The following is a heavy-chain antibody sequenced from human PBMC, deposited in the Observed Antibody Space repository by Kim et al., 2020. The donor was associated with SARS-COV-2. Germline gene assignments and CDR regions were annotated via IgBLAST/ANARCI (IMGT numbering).Heavy chain of an antibody. D-gene: IGHD3-10*01. V-gene: IGHV3-48*02. J-gene: IGHJ5*02. CDR2: ISSTGGKT. CDR1: GFNFRNHR. Sequence: GGSLRLSCAASGFNFRNHRMNWVRQVPGKGLEWVSYISSTGGKTDSADSVKGRFTISRDNAKNSVYLQMNSLRDEDTAVYFCAREASGILVFDNCGQGTLVTVSS. CDR3: AREASGILVFDN.